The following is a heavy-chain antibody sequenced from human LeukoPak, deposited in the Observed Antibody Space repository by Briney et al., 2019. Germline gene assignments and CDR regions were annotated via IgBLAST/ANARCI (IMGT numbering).Heavy chain of an antibody. J-gene: IGHJ4*02. CDR3: ARSYIVVVPAPYYFDY. CDR1: GFTFSSYS. Sequence: GGSLRLSCAASGFTFSSYSMNWVRQAPGKGLEWVSYISSSSSTIYYADSVKGRFTISRDNAKNSLYLQMNSLRAEDTAVYYCARSYIVVVPAPYYFDYWGQGTLVTVSS. V-gene: IGHV3-48*01. CDR2: ISSSSSTI. D-gene: IGHD2-2*01.